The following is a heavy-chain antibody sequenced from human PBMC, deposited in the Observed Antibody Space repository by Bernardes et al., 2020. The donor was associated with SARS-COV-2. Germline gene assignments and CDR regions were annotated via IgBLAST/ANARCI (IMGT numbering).Heavy chain of an antibody. CDR1: GYTFTRYG. Sequence: ASVKVSCKASGYTFTRYGITWVRQAPGQGLEWMGWISTYNDNTKYAQKFQGRVTMTTDTSTSTAYMELRSLRSDHTAVYYCASGIVAAGTSGLDYWGQGTLVTVSS. D-gene: IGHD6-13*01. J-gene: IGHJ4*02. V-gene: IGHV1-18*01. CDR3: ASGIVAAGTSGLDY. CDR2: ISTYNDNT.